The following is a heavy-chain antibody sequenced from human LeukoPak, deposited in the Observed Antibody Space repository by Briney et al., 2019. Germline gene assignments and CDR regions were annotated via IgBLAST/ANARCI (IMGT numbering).Heavy chain of an antibody. V-gene: IGHV4-39*07. D-gene: IGHD5-24*01. CDR2: IYYSGST. J-gene: IGHJ4*02. CDR1: GGSISSSSYY. Sequence: SETLSLTCTVSGGSISSSSYYWGWIRQPPGKGLEWIGSIYYSGSTYYNPSLKSRVTISVDTSKNQFSLKLSSVTAADTAVYYCARTVEMAMIFDYWGQGTLVTVSS. CDR3: ARTVEMAMIFDY.